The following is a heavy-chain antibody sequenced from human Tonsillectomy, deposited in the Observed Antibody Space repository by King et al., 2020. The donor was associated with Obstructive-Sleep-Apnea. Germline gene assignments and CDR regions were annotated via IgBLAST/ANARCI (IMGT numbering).Heavy chain of an antibody. Sequence: VQLVQSGGGLVQPGGSLRLSCAASGFTFSRYWMSWVRQAPGKGLEWVANIKQDGREKYYVDSVKGRFTISRDNAKNSLYLQMNSLRAEDTAVYYCARVAVFDFWSGYLDYWGQGTLVTVSS. V-gene: IGHV3-7*03. CDR1: GFTFSRYW. J-gene: IGHJ4*02. D-gene: IGHD3-3*01. CDR2: IKQDGREK. CDR3: ARVAVFDFWSGYLDY.